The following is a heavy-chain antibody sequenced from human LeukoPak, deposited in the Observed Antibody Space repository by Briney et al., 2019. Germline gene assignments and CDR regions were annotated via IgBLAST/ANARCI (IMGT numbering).Heavy chain of an antibody. D-gene: IGHD3-22*01. V-gene: IGHV3-23*01. CDR3: AKVPYYYDSSGYLRYFDY. Sequence: GGSLRLSCAASGVTFSSYAMSWVRQAPGQGLEWVSAISGSGGSTYYADSVKGRFTISRDNSKNTLYLQVNSLRAEDTAVYYCAKVPYYYDSSGYLRYFDYWGQGTLVTVSS. CDR1: GVTFSSYA. CDR2: ISGSGGST. J-gene: IGHJ4*02.